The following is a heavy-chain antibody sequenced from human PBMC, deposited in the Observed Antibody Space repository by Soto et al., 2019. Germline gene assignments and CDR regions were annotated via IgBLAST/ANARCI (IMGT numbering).Heavy chain of an antibody. V-gene: IGHV1-2*02. J-gene: IGHJ4*02. CDR1: GYTFTGYY. CDR3: ARESTSDCSGGSCYPDY. D-gene: IGHD2-15*01. CDR2: INPNSGGT. Sequence: GASVKVSCKASGYTFTGYYMHWVRQAPGQGLERMGWINPNSGGTNYAQKFQGRVTMTRDTSISTAYMELSRLRSDDTAVYYCARESTSDCSGGSCYPDYWGQGTLVTVSS.